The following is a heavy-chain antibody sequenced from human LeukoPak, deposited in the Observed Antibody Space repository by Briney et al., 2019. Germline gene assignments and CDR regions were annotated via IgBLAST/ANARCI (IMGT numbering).Heavy chain of an antibody. CDR2: ISAYNGNT. Sequence: ASVKVSCKASGYTFTSYGISWVRQAPGQGLEWMGWISAYNGNTNYAQKLQGRVTMTTDTSTSTAYMELRSLRSDDTAVYYCARATYYYGSGSYYCPDYWGQGTLVTVSS. CDR1: GYTFTSYG. D-gene: IGHD3-10*01. CDR3: ARATYYYGSGSYYCPDY. V-gene: IGHV1-18*01. J-gene: IGHJ4*02.